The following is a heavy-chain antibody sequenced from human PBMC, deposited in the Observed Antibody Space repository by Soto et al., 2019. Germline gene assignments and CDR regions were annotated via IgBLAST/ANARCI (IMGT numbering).Heavy chain of an antibody. Sequence: VESLKISCKGSGYSFTSYWIGWVRQMPWKGLEWMGIIYPGDSDTRYSPSFQGQVTISADKSISTAYLQWSSLKASDTAMYYCARTVYYYDSSGYYYFDYWGQGTLVTVSS. CDR1: GYSFTSYW. D-gene: IGHD3-22*01. CDR2: IYPGDSDT. J-gene: IGHJ4*02. CDR3: ARTVYYYDSSGYYYFDY. V-gene: IGHV5-51*01.